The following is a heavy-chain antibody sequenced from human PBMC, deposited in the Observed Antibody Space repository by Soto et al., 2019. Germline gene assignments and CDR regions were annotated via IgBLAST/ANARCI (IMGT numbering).Heavy chain of an antibody. V-gene: IGHV4-59*08. J-gene: IGHJ3*02. CDR2: IYYSGCT. D-gene: IGHD6-6*01. Sequence: SETLSLTCTVSGGSISSFYWSWIRQPPGKGLEWIGYIYYSGCTDYNPSLKSRVTISVDTSKNQFSLKLSSVTAADTAVYYCARQGSSIAARPGALDIWGQGTMVT. CDR1: GGSISSFY. CDR3: ARQGSSIAARPGALDI.